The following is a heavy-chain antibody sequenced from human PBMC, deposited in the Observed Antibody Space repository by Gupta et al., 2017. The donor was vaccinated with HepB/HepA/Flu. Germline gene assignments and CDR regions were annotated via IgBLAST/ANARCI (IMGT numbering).Heavy chain of an antibody. Sequence: DVQLVDSGGGLVQPGESLRLSCAASGFTVSNNFMSWVRQAPGKGLAWDSIIFIVYNIYYAAAVNGRFSSSRDTSSTTLPPHMDRLGAEDADYYYYAEATIRYYFVGWG. CDR1: GFTVSNNF. J-gene: IGHJ6*01. V-gene: IGHV3-66*01. CDR2: IFIVYNI. D-gene: IGHD3-9*01. CDR3: AEATIRYYFVG.